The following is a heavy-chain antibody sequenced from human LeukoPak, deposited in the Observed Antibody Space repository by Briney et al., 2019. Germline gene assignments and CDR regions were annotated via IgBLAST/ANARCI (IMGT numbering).Heavy chain of an antibody. CDR1: GYTFTGYY. D-gene: IGHD3-16*01. CDR2: INPNSGGT. V-gene: IGHV1-2*02. CDR3: AREMGEDYYMDV. J-gene: IGHJ6*03. Sequence: ASVKVSCKASGYTFTGYYMHWVRQAPGQGLEWMGWINPNSGGTNYAQKLQGRVTMTTDTSTSTAYMELRSLRSDDTAVYYCAREMGEDYYMDVWGKGTTVTIPS.